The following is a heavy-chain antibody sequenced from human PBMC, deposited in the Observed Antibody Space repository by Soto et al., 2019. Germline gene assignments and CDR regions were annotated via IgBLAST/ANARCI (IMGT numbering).Heavy chain of an antibody. V-gene: IGHV1-2*02. CDR3: ARVIPGAEAWFDP. D-gene: IGHD2-2*01. J-gene: IGHJ5*02. CDR1: GYTFTGYY. Sequence: GASVKVSCKASGYTFTGYYIHWVRQAPGQGLEWMGCINPKSGDTDYSQKFQGRVTLTRDTSISTAYLDLRSLTSDDTAVYYCARVIPGAEAWFDPWGQGTLVTVSS. CDR2: INPKSGDT.